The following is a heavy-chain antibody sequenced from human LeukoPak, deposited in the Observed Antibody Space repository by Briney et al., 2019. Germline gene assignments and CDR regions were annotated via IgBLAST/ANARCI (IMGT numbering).Heavy chain of an antibody. V-gene: IGHV4-34*01. CDR2: NHHGGRT. CDR1: GGSFSGYY. Sequence: PSESMSLTCAVYGGSFSGYYWSCNRHPPGKGLEWIGENHHGGRTSNNPSLKSRVTISVDTSNNQYSLTLTSVTAADTAVYYCEGSSTGSYYGVYYWGQGTLVTVSS. CDR3: EGSSTGSYYGVYY. D-gene: IGHD1-26*01. J-gene: IGHJ4*02.